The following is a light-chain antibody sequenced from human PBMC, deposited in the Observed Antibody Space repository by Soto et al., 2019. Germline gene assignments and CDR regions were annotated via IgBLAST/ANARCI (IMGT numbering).Light chain of an antibody. V-gene: IGKV1-16*01. CDR3: HQYNFYPFT. CDR2: SAS. J-gene: IGKJ4*02. Sequence: DVQMTQSPASLSASVGDRVTLTCRASQDISIYLAWFQQKPGKAPKSLLYSASNLQSGVPSRYSGSGSGTDFTLTISSLHPEAFATHYCHQYNFYPFTFGGGTNVEIQ. CDR1: QDISIY.